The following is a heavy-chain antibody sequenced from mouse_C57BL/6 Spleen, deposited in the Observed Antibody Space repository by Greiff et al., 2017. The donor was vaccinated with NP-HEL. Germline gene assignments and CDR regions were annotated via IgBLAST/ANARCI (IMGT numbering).Heavy chain of an antibody. Sequence: VHLVESGAELARPGASVKLSCKASGYTFTSYGISWVKQRTGQGLEWIGEIYPRSGNTYYNEKFKGKATLTADKSSSTAYMELRSLTSEDSAVYFCARYYYGSSYDAMDYWGQGTSVTVSS. D-gene: IGHD1-1*01. CDR3: ARYYYGSSYDAMDY. J-gene: IGHJ4*01. CDR2: IYPRSGNT. V-gene: IGHV1-81*01. CDR1: GYTFTSYG.